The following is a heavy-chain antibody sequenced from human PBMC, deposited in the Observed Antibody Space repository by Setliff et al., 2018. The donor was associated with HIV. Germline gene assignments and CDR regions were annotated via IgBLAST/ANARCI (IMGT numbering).Heavy chain of an antibody. Sequence: GGSLRLSCAASGFTFSSYGMHWVRQAAGKGLAWVSSISGSGVSTYYPDSAKGRFTISRDNSKNTLYLQMSGLRAEDTAVYYCAKRVRSTHGYYFDYWGPGTLVTVSS. CDR1: GFTFSSYG. CDR3: AKRVRSTHGYYFDY. J-gene: IGHJ4*02. V-gene: IGHV3-23*01. D-gene: IGHD2-21*01. CDR2: ISGSGVST.